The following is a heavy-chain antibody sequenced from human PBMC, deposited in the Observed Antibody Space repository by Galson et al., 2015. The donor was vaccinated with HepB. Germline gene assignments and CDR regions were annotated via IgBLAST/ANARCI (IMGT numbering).Heavy chain of an antibody. CDR3: ARDRVAAGGGDWFDP. CDR2: IKEDGSEK. CDR1: GFTFSNYW. Sequence: SLRLSCAASGFTFSNYWMSWVRQAPGKGLEWVANIKEDGSEKSYVDSVKGRFTISRDNAKNSLWLQMHSLRAEDTAVYYCARDRVAAGGGDWFDPWGQGTLVTVSS. J-gene: IGHJ5*02. D-gene: IGHD6-13*01. V-gene: IGHV3-7*01.